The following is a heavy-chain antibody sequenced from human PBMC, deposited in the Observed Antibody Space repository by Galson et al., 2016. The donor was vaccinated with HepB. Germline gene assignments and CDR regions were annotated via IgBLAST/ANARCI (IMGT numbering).Heavy chain of an antibody. V-gene: IGHV3-30*04. CDR1: GFVFRSYA. J-gene: IGHJ4*02. CDR2: ISFDERKR. Sequence: SLRLSCAASGFVFRSYAIHWVRQAPGKGLEWLTVISFDERKRYYADSVRGRFMISRDNSKNMVFLQLDSLRVEDTAVYYCARPVPKTAETTEYFDSWGQGTLVTVAS. D-gene: IGHD4-17*01. CDR3: ARPVPKTAETTEYFDS.